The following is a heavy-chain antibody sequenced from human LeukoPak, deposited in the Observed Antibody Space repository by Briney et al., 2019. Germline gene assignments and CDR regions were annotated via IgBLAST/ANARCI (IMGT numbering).Heavy chain of an antibody. D-gene: IGHD4-17*01. J-gene: IGHJ4*02. CDR3: AKAPYGDYEPDY. V-gene: IGHV3-23*01. CDR1: GFAFGSEA. CDR2: ISPGGGTT. Sequence: GGSLRLSCAVSGFAFGSEAMSWVRQSPARGLEWVASISPGGGTTYYADSVKGRFTISRDNSKSTLYLQMNSLRAEDTAVYYCAKAPYGDYEPDYWGQGTLVTVSS.